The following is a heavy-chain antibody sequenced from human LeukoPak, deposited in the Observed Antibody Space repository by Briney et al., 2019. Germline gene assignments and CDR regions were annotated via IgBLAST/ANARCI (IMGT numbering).Heavy chain of an antibody. CDR2: IYGGDST. CDR1: GFTFSSYS. J-gene: IGHJ1*01. Sequence: PGGSLRLSCAGSGFTFSSYSMNWVRQAPGKGLEWVSGIYGGDSTYYADSVKGRFTISRDNSKNTLYLQMNSLRAEDTAVYYCARGDYGTFQHWGQGTLVTVSS. V-gene: IGHV3-66*01. D-gene: IGHD4-17*01. CDR3: ARGDYGTFQH.